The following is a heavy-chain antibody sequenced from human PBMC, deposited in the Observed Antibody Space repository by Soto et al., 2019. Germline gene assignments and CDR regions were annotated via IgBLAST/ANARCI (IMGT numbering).Heavy chain of an antibody. CDR1: GGSISSGGYY. Sequence: PSETLSLTCTVSGGSISSGGYYWSWIRQHPGKGLEWIGYIYYSGSTYYNPSLKSRVTISVDTSKNQFSLKLSSVTAADTAVYYCARVAREYCSGGSCNPYYYYYMDVWGKGTTVTVS. J-gene: IGHJ6*03. CDR2: IYYSGST. V-gene: IGHV4-31*03. CDR3: ARVAREYCSGGSCNPYYYYYMDV. D-gene: IGHD2-15*01.